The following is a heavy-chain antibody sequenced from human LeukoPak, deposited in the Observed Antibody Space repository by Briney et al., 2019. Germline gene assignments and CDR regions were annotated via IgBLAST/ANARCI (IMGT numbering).Heavy chain of an antibody. CDR3: ANPFYYDSSGTTEYFQQ. CDR2: ISYDGSNK. J-gene: IGHJ1*01. Sequence: GGSLRLSCAASGFTFSSYGMHWVRQAPGKGLEWVAVISYDGSNKYDADSVKGRFSISRDDSKSTLYLQMNSLRAEDTAIYYCANPFYYDSSGTTEYFQQWGQGTLVTVSS. D-gene: IGHD3-22*01. CDR1: GFTFSSYG. V-gene: IGHV3-30*18.